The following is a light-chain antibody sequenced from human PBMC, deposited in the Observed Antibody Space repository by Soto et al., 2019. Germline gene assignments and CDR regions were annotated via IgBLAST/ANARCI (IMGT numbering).Light chain of an antibody. CDR2: KAS. Sequence: DIQMTQSPSTLSASVGDRVAITCRASQSISNWLAWYQQKPGKAPNLLIYKASSLESGVPSRFSGSGSGTEFTVTISSLQPEDFATYYCQQFNSYPWTFGQGTKVDIK. J-gene: IGKJ1*01. CDR3: QQFNSYPWT. V-gene: IGKV1-5*03. CDR1: QSISNW.